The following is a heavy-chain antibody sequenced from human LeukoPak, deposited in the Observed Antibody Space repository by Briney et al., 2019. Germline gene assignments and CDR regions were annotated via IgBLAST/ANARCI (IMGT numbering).Heavy chain of an antibody. D-gene: IGHD6-13*01. J-gene: IGHJ4*02. CDR3: ATDRGYSTFDY. CDR1: GATVSSNY. CDR2: INQDGRTI. V-gene: IGHV3-7*01. Sequence: GGSLRLSCAASGATVSSNYMSWVRQAPGKGLEWVANINQDGRTINYGDPVKGRFTISRDNARNSLYPQMTSLRAEDTALYYCATDRGYSTFDYWGQGTLVTVSS.